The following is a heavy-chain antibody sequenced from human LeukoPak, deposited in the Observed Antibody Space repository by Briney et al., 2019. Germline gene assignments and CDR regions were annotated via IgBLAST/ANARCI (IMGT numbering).Heavy chain of an antibody. J-gene: IGHJ4*02. CDR3: TRDQYSSGWYDILFDY. CDR1: GFTFGDYA. V-gene: IGHV3-49*03. Sequence: GRSLRLSCTASGFTFGDYAMSWFRQAPGKGVEWVGFNRSKIYGGTTEYAASVKGRFTISRDDSKSIAYLQMNSLKTEDTAVYYCTRDQYSSGWYDILFDYWGQGTLVTVSS. CDR2: NRSKIYGGTT. D-gene: IGHD6-19*01.